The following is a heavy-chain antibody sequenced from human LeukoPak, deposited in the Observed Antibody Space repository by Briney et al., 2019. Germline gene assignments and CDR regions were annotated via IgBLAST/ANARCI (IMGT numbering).Heavy chain of an antibody. V-gene: IGHV4-30-4*01. CDR3: ARVMSWFDP. CDR1: GGSIRSGDYY. Sequence: PSETLSLTCTVSGGSIRSGDYYWSWIRQPPGKGLEWIGYIYYSGGTDYNPSLSSRVTISVDTSKNQFSLKLSSVTAADTAVYYCARVMSWFDPWGQGTLVTVSS. CDR2: IYYSGGT. J-gene: IGHJ5*02.